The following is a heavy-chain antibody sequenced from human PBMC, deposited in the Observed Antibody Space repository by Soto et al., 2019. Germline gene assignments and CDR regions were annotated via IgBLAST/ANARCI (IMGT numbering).Heavy chain of an antibody. CDR2: VDPEESET. D-gene: IGHD3-10*01. Sequence: ASVEVCGEVSGYTFTDHYVHWVQQAPGKGLEWLGLVDPEESETIYAEKFQGRVTITADTSTDTAYMELRSLRSEDTGVYYCAYGSGSYLHYFEYWGQGTLVTVSS. CDR3: AYGSGSYLHYFEY. V-gene: IGHV1-69-2*01. CDR1: GYTFTDHY. J-gene: IGHJ4*02.